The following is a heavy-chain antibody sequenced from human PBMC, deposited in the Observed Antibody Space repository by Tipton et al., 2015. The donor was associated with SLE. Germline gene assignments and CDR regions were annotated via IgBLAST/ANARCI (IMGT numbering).Heavy chain of an antibody. CDR3: ARGGYSSSWYVY. CDR1: GFTFRSYA. Sequence: SGFTFRSYAMHWVRQAPGKGLEWVSYISRSGSTIYYADSVKGRFTISRDNAKNSLYLQMNSLRAEDTAVYYCARGGYSSSWYVYWGQGTLVTVSS. V-gene: IGHV3-48*03. D-gene: IGHD6-13*01. J-gene: IGHJ4*02. CDR2: ISRSGSTI.